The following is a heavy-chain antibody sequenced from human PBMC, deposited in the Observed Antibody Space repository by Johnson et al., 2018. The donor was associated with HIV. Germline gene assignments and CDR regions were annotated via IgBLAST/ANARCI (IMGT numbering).Heavy chain of an antibody. Sequence: MLLVESGGGLVQPGGSLRLSCAASGFTFSNAWMSWVRQAPGKGLEWVGRIKSNTDGGTTDYAAHVKGRFTISRDDSKNTLYLQMNSLKTEDTAVYYCTTRGFVVVPAANLHAFDIWGQGTMVTVSS. V-gene: IGHV3-15*01. CDR1: GFTFSNAW. J-gene: IGHJ3*02. CDR3: TTRGFVVVPAANLHAFDI. D-gene: IGHD2-2*01. CDR2: IKSNTDGGTT.